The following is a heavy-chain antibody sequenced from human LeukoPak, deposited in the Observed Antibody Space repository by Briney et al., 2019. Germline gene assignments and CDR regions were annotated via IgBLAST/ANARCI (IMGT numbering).Heavy chain of an antibody. CDR3: ARAPTYCSGGSCYASDFDY. V-gene: IGHV4-30-4*01. D-gene: IGHD2-15*01. CDR2: IYYSGST. Sequence: PSETLSLTCTVSGGSISSGDYYWSWLRQPPGTGLEWIGYIYYSGSTYYNPSLKSRVTISVDTSKNQFSLKLSSVTAADTAVYYCARAPTYCSGGSCYASDFDYWGQGTLVTVSS. J-gene: IGHJ4*02. CDR1: GGSISSGDYY.